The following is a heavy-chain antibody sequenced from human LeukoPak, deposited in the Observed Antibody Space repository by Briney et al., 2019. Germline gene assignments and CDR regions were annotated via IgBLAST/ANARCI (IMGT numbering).Heavy chain of an antibody. V-gene: IGHV1-2*02. CDR2: ISPKNGNV. J-gene: IGHJ4*02. D-gene: IGHD3-16*01. CDR3: ARDDTHQRFVY. CDR1: GYTFSNYW. Sequence: GASVKVSCTASGYTFSNYWIQWFRQAPGQGLEWMGWISPKNGNVDYAKNLQGRVALTRDTSTTTVYLELSSLTSDDTAVYYCARDDTHQRFVYWGQGTQVTVSS.